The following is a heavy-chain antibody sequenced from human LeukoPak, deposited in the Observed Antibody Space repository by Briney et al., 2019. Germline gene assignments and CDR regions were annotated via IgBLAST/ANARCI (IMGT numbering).Heavy chain of an antibody. Sequence: GGSLRLSCAASGFTFSSYAMTWVRQAPGRGLEWVSAISASGTSTYYADSVKGRFTISRDNSKNTLYLQMNSLRSDDTAVYFCARDLGDFWGGYSKAFDIWGQGTMVTVSS. CDR1: GFTFSSYA. CDR3: ARDLGDFWGGYSKAFDI. J-gene: IGHJ3*02. V-gene: IGHV3-23*01. D-gene: IGHD3-3*01. CDR2: ISASGTST.